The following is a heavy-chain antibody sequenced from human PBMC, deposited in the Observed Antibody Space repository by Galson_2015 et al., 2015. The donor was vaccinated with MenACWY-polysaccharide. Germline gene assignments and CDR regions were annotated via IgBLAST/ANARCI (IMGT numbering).Heavy chain of an antibody. CDR1: GLIFSSYA. J-gene: IGHJ4*02. Sequence: SLRLCCGASGLIFSSYAMSWVRQAGGKGLEWVWDISGSGGRTYYADYVKGRFTISRDNSKNTLYLQMNSLRAEDTAVYYCAKDRKSYPRYYFDYWGQGTLVTVSS. CDR2: ISGSGGRT. D-gene: IGHD3-16*02. CDR3: AKDRKSYPRYYFDY. V-gene: IGHV3-23*01.